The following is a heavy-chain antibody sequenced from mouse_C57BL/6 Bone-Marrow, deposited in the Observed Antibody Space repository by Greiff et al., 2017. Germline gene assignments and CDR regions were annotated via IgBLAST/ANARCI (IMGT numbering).Heavy chain of an antibody. V-gene: IGHV1-54*01. Sequence: QVQLQQSGAELVRPGTSVKVSCKASGYAFTNYLIEWVKQRPGQGLEWIGVINPGSGGTNYTEKFKGKATLTADKSSSTAYMQLSSLTSEDSAVYFCARRDWDVVDYWGQGTTLTVSS. CDR3: ARRDWDVVDY. CDR2: INPGSGGT. J-gene: IGHJ2*01. D-gene: IGHD4-1*01. CDR1: GYAFTNYL.